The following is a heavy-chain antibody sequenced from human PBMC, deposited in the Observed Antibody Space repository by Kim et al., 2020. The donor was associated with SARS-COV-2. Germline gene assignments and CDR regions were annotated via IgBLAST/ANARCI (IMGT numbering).Heavy chain of an antibody. D-gene: IGHD3-16*01. CDR3: AILEGGDGYNPDDY. V-gene: IGHV1-69*13. CDR1: GGTFSSYA. J-gene: IGHJ4*02. Sequence: SVKVSCKASGGTFSSYAISWVRQAPGQGLEWMGGIIPIFGTANYAQKFQGRVTITADESTSTAYMELSSLRSEDTAVYYCAILEGGDGYNPDDYWGQGTLVTVSS. CDR2: IIPIFGTA.